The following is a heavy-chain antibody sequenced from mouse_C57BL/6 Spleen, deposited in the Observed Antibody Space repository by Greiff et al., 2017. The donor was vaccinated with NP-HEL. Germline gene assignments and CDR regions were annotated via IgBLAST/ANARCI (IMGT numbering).Heavy chain of an antibody. CDR2: IYPGSGST. D-gene: IGHD1-1*01. Sequence: QVQLKQPGAELVKPGASVKMSCKASGYTFTSYWITWVKQRPGQGLEWIGDIYPGSGSTNYNEKFKSKATLTVDTSSSTAYMQPSSLTSEDSAVYYGARSLFITTVVDTGDWGQGPTLTVAS. CDR3: ARSLFITTVVDTGD. CDR1: GYTFTSYW. J-gene: IGHJ2*01. V-gene: IGHV1-55*01.